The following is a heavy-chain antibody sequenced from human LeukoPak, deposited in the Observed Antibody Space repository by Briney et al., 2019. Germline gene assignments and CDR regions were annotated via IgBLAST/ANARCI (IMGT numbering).Heavy chain of an antibody. J-gene: IGHJ4*02. V-gene: IGHV3-23*01. CDR1: GFTFSSYA. CDR3: ASKRGYSYGLDY. Sequence: PGGSLRLSCAASGFTFSSYAMSWVRQAPGKGLEWVSTISGSGGSTYYADSVKGRFTISRDNSKNTLYLQMNSLRAEDTAVYYCASKRGYSYGLDYWGQGTLVTVSS. CDR2: ISGSGGST. D-gene: IGHD5-18*01.